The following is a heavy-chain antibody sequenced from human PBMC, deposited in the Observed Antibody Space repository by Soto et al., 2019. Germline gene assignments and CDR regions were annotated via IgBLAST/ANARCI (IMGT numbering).Heavy chain of an antibody. CDR3: AKDFVVYAIGHGMDV. V-gene: IGHV3-30*18. D-gene: IGHD2-8*02. J-gene: IGHJ6*02. Sequence: GGSLRLSCAASGFTFSSYGMHWVRQAPGKGLEWVAVISYDGSNKYYADSVKGRFTISRDNSKNTLYLQMNSLRAEDTAVYYCAKDFVVYAIGHGMDVWGQGTTVTVSS. CDR1: GFTFSSYG. CDR2: ISYDGSNK.